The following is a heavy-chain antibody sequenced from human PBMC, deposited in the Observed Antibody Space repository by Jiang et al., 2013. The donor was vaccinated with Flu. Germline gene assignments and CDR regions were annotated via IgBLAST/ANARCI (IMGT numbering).Heavy chain of an antibody. J-gene: IGHJ4*02. V-gene: IGHV1-2*04. CDR3: GRGPNEGIVDS. CDR2: IKSDSGVT. Sequence: QSGAEVKKPGASVKVSCRASGYTFSDYYIHWVRQAPGQGLEWMGWIKSDSGVTSFAQKFQGWVTLTRDTSINTAFMELTRLRSDDTAIYYCGRGPNEGIVDSWGQGTQVTVSS. D-gene: IGHD6-13*01. CDR1: GYTFSDYY.